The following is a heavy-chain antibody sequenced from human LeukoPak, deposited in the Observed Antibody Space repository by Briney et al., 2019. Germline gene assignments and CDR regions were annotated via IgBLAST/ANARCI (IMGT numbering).Heavy chain of an antibody. V-gene: IGHV1-24*01. J-gene: IGHJ3*02. Sequence: ASVKVSCKVSGYTLTELSMHWVRQAPGKGLEWMGGFDPEDGETIYAQKFQGRVTMTEDTSTDTAYMELSGLRSEDTAVYYCATVRRSGSYPPGAFDIWGQGTMVTVSS. CDR1: GYTLTELS. CDR3: ATVRRSGSYPPGAFDI. D-gene: IGHD1-26*01. CDR2: FDPEDGET.